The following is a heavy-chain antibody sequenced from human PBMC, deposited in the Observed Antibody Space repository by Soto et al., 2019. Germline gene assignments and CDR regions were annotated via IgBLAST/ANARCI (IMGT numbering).Heavy chain of an antibody. CDR1: GGSFSGYY. CDR2: TYHSGST. D-gene: IGHD5-18*01. CDR3: ARGGDSYTIFDY. J-gene: IGHJ4*02. Sequence: SETLSLTCAVYGGSFSGYYLSWIRQPPGKGLEWIGYTYHSGSTNYNPALKSRLSMSIDTSKNQFSLKLSSVTAADTALYFCARGGDSYTIFDYWGQGTRVTVSS. V-gene: IGHV4-34*09.